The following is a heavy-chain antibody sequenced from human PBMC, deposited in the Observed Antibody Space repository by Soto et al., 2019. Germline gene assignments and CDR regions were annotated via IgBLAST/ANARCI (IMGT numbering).Heavy chain of an antibody. CDR2: IWYDGSNK. CDR1: GLTFSSYG. J-gene: IGHJ3*02. Sequence: GGSLRLSCAASGLTFSSYGMHWVRQAPGKGLEWVAVIWYDGSNKYYADSVKGRFTISRDNSKNTLYLQMNSLRAEDTAVYYCARGNWNDGGAFDIWGQGTMVTVSS. CDR3: ARGNWNDGGAFDI. D-gene: IGHD1-1*01. V-gene: IGHV3-33*01.